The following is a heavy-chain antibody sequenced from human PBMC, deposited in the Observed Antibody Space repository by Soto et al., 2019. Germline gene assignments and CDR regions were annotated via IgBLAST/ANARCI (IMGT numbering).Heavy chain of an antibody. J-gene: IGHJ3*02. CDR3: AREQYSSSSGHDAFDI. CDR1: GGTFSSYT. D-gene: IGHD6-6*01. CDR2: IIPILGIA. Sequence: GASVKVSCKASGGTFSSYTISWVRRAPGQGLEWMGRIIPILGIANYAQKFQGRVTITADKSTSTAYMELSSLRSEDTAVYYCAREQYSSSSGHDAFDIWGQGTMVTVSS. V-gene: IGHV1-69*04.